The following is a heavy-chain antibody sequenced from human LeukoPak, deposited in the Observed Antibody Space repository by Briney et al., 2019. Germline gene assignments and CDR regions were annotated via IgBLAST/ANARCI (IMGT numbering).Heavy chain of an antibody. V-gene: IGHV3-71*01. D-gene: IGHD6-13*01. Sequence: ETLSLTCAVYGGSFSGYYWSWIRQAPGKGLEWVGFIRNIGYGGASEYAASVKGRFTISRDDSKNTLDLQMNSLKTEDTAVYYCATIAASGQIDYWGQGTLVTVSS. CDR2: IRNIGYGGAS. CDR1: GGSFSGYY. CDR3: ATIAASGQIDY. J-gene: IGHJ4*02.